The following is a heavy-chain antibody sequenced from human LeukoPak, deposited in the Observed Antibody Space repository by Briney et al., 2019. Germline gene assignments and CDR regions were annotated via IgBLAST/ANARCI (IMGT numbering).Heavy chain of an antibody. CDR3: ARQLNLDVLLDWFDP. J-gene: IGHJ5*02. Sequence: GESLKISCKGSGYSFTSFWIGWVRQMPGKGLEWMGIIYPGDSDTRYSPSFQGQVTISADKSISTAYLQWSSLKASDTAMYYCARQLNLDVLLDWFDPWGQGTLVTVSS. V-gene: IGHV5-51*01. CDR1: GYSFTSFW. D-gene: IGHD3-16*01. CDR2: IYPGDSDT.